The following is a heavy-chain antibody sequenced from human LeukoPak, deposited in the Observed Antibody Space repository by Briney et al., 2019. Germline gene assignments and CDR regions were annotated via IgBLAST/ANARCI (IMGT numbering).Heavy chain of an antibody. V-gene: IGHV3-48*01. J-gene: IGHJ4*02. CDR1: GFTFSSYS. Sequence: GGSLRLSCAASGFTFSSYSMNWVRQAPGKGLEWVSYISSSSSTIYYADSVKGRFTISRDNSKNTLYLQMNSLRAEDTAVYYCATPKGYSSGWYGGYFDYWGQGTLVTVSS. CDR2: ISSSSSTI. D-gene: IGHD6-19*01. CDR3: ATPKGYSSGWYGGYFDY.